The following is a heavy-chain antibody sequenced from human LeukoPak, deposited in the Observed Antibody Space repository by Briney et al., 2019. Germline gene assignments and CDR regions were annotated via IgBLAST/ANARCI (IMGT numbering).Heavy chain of an antibody. D-gene: IGHD6-13*01. V-gene: IGHV3-23*01. CDR3: AKNFAGVAAASLDY. CDR1: GFTFSTYG. J-gene: IGHJ4*02. CDR2: ISGSGDST. Sequence: GGTLRLSCAASGFTFSTYGMSWVRRAPGKGLEWVSAISGSGDSTYYADSVKGRFTISRDNSKYTLSLQMNSLRAEDTAVYYCAKNFAGVAAASLDYWGQGILVTVSS.